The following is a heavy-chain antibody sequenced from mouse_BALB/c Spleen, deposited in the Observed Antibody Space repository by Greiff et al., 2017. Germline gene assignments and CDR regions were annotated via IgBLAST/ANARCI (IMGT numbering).Heavy chain of an antibody. D-gene: IGHD2-4*01. V-gene: IGHV5-17*02. Sequence: EVMLVESGGGLVQPGGSRKLSCAASGFTFSSFGMHWVRQAPEKGLEWVAYISSGSSTIYYADTVKGRFTISRDNPKNTLFLQMTSLRSEDTAMYYCARWDYDGPFAYWGQGTLVTVSA. J-gene: IGHJ3*01. CDR3: ARWDYDGPFAY. CDR2: ISSGSSTI. CDR1: GFTFSSFG.